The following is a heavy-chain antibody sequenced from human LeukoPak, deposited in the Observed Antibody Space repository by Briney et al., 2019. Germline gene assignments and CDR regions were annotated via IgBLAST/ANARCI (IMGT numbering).Heavy chain of an antibody. D-gene: IGHD6-19*01. J-gene: IGHJ3*02. CDR2: IYYSGST. CDR1: GGSISSYY. V-gene: IGHV4-59*01. CDR3: ARLYSSGWYADDAFDI. Sequence: SETLSLTCTVSGGSISSYYWSWIRQPPGKGLEWIGYIYYSGSTNYNPSHKSRVTISVDTSKNQFSLKLSSVTAADTAVYYCARLYSSGWYADDAFDIWGQGTMVTVSS.